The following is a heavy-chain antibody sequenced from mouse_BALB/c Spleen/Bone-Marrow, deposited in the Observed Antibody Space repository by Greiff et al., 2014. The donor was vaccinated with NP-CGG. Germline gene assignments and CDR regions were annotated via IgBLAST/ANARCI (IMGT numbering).Heavy chain of an antibody. V-gene: IGHV1-54*01. J-gene: IGHJ4*01. Sequence: QVQLQQPGAELVRPGTSVKVSCKGSGYAFTNYLIEWVKQRPGQGLEWMGVINSGSGGTKYSEKFKGKATLTADKSSSTAYMQLSSLTSDDSAVYFCARAITDAMDYWGQGTSVTVSS. CDR1: GYAFTNYL. CDR2: INSGSGGT. D-gene: IGHD2-4*01. CDR3: ARAITDAMDY.